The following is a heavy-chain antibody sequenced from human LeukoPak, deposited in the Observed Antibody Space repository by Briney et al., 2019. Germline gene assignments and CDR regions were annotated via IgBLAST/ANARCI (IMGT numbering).Heavy chain of an antibody. D-gene: IGHD4-17*01. V-gene: IGHV1-69*13. CDR3: ARDLNGDYRFDY. Sequence: GASVKVSCEASGYTFTSYGISWVRQAPGQGLEWMGGIIPIFGTANYAQKFQGRVTITADESTSTAYMELSSLRSEDTAVYYCARDLNGDYRFDYWGQGTLVTVSS. CDR2: IIPIFGTA. J-gene: IGHJ4*02. CDR1: GYTFTSYG.